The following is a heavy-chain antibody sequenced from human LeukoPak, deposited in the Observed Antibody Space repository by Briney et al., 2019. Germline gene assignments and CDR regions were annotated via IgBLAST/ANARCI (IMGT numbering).Heavy chain of an antibody. D-gene: IGHD3-10*01. CDR1: GFTFSSYG. CDR3: ANGVFPRGCLDY. J-gene: IGHJ4*02. CDR2: ISYDGSNK. Sequence: GGSLRLSCAASGFTFSSYGMRGVRQAPGKGLEWVAVISYDGSNKYYADSVKGRFTISRDNSKNTLYLQMNSLRAEDTAVYYCANGVFPRGCLDYWGQGTLVTVSS. V-gene: IGHV3-30*18.